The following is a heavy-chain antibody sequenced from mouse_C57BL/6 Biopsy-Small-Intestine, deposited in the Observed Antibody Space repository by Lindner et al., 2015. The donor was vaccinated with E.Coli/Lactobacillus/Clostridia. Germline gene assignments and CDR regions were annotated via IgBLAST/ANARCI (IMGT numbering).Heavy chain of an antibody. V-gene: IGHV5-17*01. CDR2: ISSGSSTI. CDR3: AFLWLPYAMDY. J-gene: IGHJ4*01. D-gene: IGHD2-2*01. Sequence: VQLQESGGGLVKPGGSLKLSCAASGFTFSDYGMHWVRQAPEKGLEWVAYISSGSSTIYYADTVKGRFTISRDNAKNTLFLQMTSLRSEDTAMYYCAFLWLPYAMDYWGQGTSVTVSS. CDR1: GFTFSDYG.